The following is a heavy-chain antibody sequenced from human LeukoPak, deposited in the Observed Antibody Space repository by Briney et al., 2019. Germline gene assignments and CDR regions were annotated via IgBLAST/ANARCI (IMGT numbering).Heavy chain of an antibody. CDR2: IIPIFGTA. CDR3: ARGDGPGDAFDI. D-gene: IGHD2-8*01. CDR1: GGTFSSYA. V-gene: IGHV1-69*06. Sequence: EASVNVSCKASGGTFSSYAISWVRQAPGQGLEWMGGIIPIFGTANYAQKFQGRVTITADKSTSTAYMELSSLRSEDTAVYYCARGDGPGDAFDIWGQGTMVTVSS. J-gene: IGHJ3*02.